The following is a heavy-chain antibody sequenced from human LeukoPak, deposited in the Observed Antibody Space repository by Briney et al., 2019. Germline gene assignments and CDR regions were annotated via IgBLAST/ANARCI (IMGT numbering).Heavy chain of an antibody. CDR3: ARDNIRGAYYLDY. D-gene: IGHD2/OR15-2a*01. J-gene: IGHJ4*02. V-gene: IGHV3-33*01. CDR1: GFTFSSCG. CDR2: IWYDGNNK. Sequence: GGSLRLSCAASGFTFSSCGMHWVCQAPGKGLEWVAIIWYDGNNKYYADSVKGRFTISRDNSKNTVYLQMDSLRAEDTAVYYCARDNIRGAYYLDYWGRGTRVTVSS.